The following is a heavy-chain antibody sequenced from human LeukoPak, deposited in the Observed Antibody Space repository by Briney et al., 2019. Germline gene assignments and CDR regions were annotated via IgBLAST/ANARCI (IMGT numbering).Heavy chain of an antibody. Sequence: SGPTLVNPTQTLTLTCTVSGFSLDTSGVGVGWIRQSPGKALEWLALIYWNDHKTYSPSLKSRLTITKDASKNNVVLTMTSMDSVDSATYFCAHTDVSMIWGDKGWLDVWGQGTLVTVSS. CDR1: GFSLDTSGVG. CDR2: IYWNDHK. D-gene: IGHD7-27*01. J-gene: IGHJ5*02. V-gene: IGHV2-5*01. CDR3: AHTDVSMIWGDKGWLDV.